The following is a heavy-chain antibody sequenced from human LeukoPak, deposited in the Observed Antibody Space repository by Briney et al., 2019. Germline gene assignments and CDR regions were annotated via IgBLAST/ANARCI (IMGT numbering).Heavy chain of an antibody. CDR2: INHSGST. Sequence: SETLSLTCTVSGGSISSYYWSWIRQPPGKGLEWIGEINHSGSTNYNPSLKSRVTISVDTSKNQFSLKLSSVTAADTAVYYCAREAMVSFDYWGQGTLVTVSS. CDR1: GGSISSYY. J-gene: IGHJ4*02. V-gene: IGHV4-34*01. D-gene: IGHD5-18*01. CDR3: AREAMVSFDY.